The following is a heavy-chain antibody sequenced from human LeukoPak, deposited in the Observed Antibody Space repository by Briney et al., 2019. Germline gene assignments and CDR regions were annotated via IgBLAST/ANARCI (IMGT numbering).Heavy chain of an antibody. CDR1: GGSISSYY. Sequence: SETLSLTCTVSGGSISSYYWSWIRQPPGKGLAWIGYIYTSGSTNYNPSLKSRVTISVDTSKNQFSLKLSSVTAADTAVYYCARQKTYYYDSSERDWFDPWGQGTLVTVSS. D-gene: IGHD3-22*01. V-gene: IGHV4-4*09. CDR3: ARQKTYYYDSSERDWFDP. CDR2: IYTSGST. J-gene: IGHJ5*02.